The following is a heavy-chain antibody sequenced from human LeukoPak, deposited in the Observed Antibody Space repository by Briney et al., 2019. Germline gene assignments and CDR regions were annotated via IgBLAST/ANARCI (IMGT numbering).Heavy chain of an antibody. CDR1: GFIFSSYW. CDR2: ISGSGGST. D-gene: IGHD3-3*01. Sequence: GGSLRLSCAASGFIFSSYWMHWVRQAPGKGLEWVSAISGSGGSTYYADSVKGRFTISRDNSKNTLYLQMNSLRAEDTAVYYCAKAHPYDFWSGYPYYFDYWGQGTLVTVSS. V-gene: IGHV3-23*01. J-gene: IGHJ4*02. CDR3: AKAHPYDFWSGYPYYFDY.